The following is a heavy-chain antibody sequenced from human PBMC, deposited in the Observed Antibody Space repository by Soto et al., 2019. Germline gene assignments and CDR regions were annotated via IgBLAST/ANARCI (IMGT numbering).Heavy chain of an antibody. V-gene: IGHV4-39*01. CDR2: IYYSGST. Sequence: PSETLSLTCTVSGGSISSSSYYWGWIRQPPGKGLEWIGSIYYSGSTYYNPSLKSRVTISVDTSKNQFSLKLSSVTAADTAVYYCATTLIAAAGMFDPWGQGTLVTVSS. CDR3: ATTLIAAAGMFDP. J-gene: IGHJ5*02. D-gene: IGHD6-13*01. CDR1: GGSISSSSYY.